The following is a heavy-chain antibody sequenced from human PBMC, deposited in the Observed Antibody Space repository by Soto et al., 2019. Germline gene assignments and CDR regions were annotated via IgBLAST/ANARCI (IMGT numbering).Heavy chain of an antibody. CDR1: GGNFRSYG. Sequence: GPGVRRPGSSVKLSCKTSGGNFRSYGINWVRQAPGQGLEWMGGIVPLFATPTYAQKFQGRLTVTADDSTNTVYMDLATLRSEDPALYFCARVAVRGELFAAFDFWGRGALITVSS. V-gene: IGHV1-69*01. D-gene: IGHD1-26*01. J-gene: IGHJ4*02. CDR3: ARVAVRGELFAAFDF. CDR2: IVPLFATP.